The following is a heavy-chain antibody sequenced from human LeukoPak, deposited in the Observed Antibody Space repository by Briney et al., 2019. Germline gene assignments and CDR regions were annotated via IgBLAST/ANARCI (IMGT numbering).Heavy chain of an antibody. Sequence: SGTLSLTCAVSGGSISSSNWWSWVRQPPGKGLEWIGEIYHSGSTYYNPSLKSRVTISVDTSTSKNQFSLKLSSVTAADTAVYYCAREIWRTYYYYMDVWGKGTTVTVSS. CDR1: GGSISSSNW. CDR3: AREIWRTYYYYMDV. CDR2: IYHSGST. D-gene: IGHD3-3*01. J-gene: IGHJ6*03. V-gene: IGHV4-4*02.